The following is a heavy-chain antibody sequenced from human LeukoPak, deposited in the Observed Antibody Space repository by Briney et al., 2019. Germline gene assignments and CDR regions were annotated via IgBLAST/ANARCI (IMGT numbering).Heavy chain of an antibody. CDR2: ISVSSGNT. Sequence: GGSLRLSCAASGFTFAGQAMSWVRQAPGKGLEWVSGISVSSGNTHYADSVKGRFTISRDTSKNTVYLQMNSLRVDDTAVYYCAKKGSRDVDCGGQGTLVTVSS. CDR3: AKKGSRDVDC. J-gene: IGHJ4*02. CDR1: GFTFAGQA. D-gene: IGHD6-13*01. V-gene: IGHV3-23*01.